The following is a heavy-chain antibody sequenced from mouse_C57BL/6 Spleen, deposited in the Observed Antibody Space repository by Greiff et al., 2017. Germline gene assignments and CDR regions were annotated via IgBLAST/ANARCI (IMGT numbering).Heavy chain of an antibody. CDR3: ASYYSNHGAY. CDR2: IYPSDSET. Sequence: VQLQQPGAELVRPGSSVKLSCKASGYTFTSYWMDWVKQRPGQGLEWIGNIYPSDSETHYNQKFKDKATLTVDKSSSTAYMQLSSLTSEDSAVYYCASYYSNHGAYWGQGTLVTVSA. V-gene: IGHV1-61*01. D-gene: IGHD2-5*01. CDR1: GYTFTSYW. J-gene: IGHJ3*01.